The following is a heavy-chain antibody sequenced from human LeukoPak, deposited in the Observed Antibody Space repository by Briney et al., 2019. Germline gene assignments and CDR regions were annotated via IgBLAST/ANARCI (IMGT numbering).Heavy chain of an antibody. CDR3: AKGAYDYIEIAYFDS. D-gene: IGHD5-12*01. V-gene: IGHV3-23*01. J-gene: IGHJ4*02. Sequence: GGSLRLSCGVSGSTSTNFAMNWVRQAPGKGLEWVSVLIGSSGSTDYADSVKGRFTISRDKSKNTVFLQMNSLRAEDTAIYYCAKGAYDYIEIAYFDSWGQGTLVTVSS. CDR2: LIGSSGST. CDR1: GSTSTNFA.